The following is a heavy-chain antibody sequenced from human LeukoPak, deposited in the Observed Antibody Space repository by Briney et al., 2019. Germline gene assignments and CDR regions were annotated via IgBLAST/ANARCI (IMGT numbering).Heavy chain of an antibody. D-gene: IGHD5-18*01. CDR2: SYYSGST. J-gene: IGHJ6*03. Sequence: PSETLSLTCTVSGGSISSCSYYWGWIRQPPGKGLGWIGSSYYSGSTYYNPSLQSRGTLSVDTSKNRFSLKLGSVTAPGTAGYYCARAGYSYGPYYDYYHMDVWGKGTTVTVSS. CDR3: ARAGYSYGPYYDYYHMDV. CDR1: GGSISSCSYY. V-gene: IGHV4-39*07.